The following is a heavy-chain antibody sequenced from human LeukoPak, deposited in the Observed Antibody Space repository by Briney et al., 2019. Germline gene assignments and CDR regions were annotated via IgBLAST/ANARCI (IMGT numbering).Heavy chain of an antibody. CDR3: ARVGGNTVVS. J-gene: IGHJ5*02. D-gene: IGHD4-23*01. CDR2: IKQDGSEK. Sequence: GGSLRLSCAAPGLTFSSYWMSWVRQAPGKGLEWVANIKQDGSEKYYVDSVKGRFTISRDNAKNSLYLQMNSLRDEDTAVYYCARVGGNTVVSWGQGTLVTVSS. CDR1: GLTFSSYW. V-gene: IGHV3-7*04.